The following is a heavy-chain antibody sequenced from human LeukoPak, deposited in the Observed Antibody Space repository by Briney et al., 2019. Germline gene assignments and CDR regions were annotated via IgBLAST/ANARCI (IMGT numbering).Heavy chain of an antibody. D-gene: IGHD3-16*01. CDR1: EFILSSYA. J-gene: IGHJ5*02. V-gene: IGHV3-23*01. CDR3: ARDWGSSGWYNWFDP. CDR2: ISGNGAHP. Sequence: GGSLRLSCEASEFILSSYAMSWVRQAPGKGLEWVSSISGNGAHPYYADSVKGRLTISRDNSDNTLYLQMNSLRVEDTAVYYCARDWGSSGWYNWFDPWGQGILVTVSS.